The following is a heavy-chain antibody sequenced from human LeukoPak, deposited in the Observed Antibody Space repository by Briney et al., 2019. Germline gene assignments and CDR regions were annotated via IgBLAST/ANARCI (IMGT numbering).Heavy chain of an antibody. CDR3: ARITAYYDFWSGYYQVDPNLPDY. J-gene: IGHJ4*02. D-gene: IGHD3-3*01. CDR1: GFTFSSYS. CDR2: ISSSSSYI. Sequence: GGSLRLSCGASGFTFSSYSMNWVRQAPGKGLEWVSSISSSSSYIYYADSVKGRFTISRDNAKNSLYLQMNSLRAEDTAVYYCARITAYYDFWSGYYQVDPNLPDYWGQGTLVTVSS. V-gene: IGHV3-21*01.